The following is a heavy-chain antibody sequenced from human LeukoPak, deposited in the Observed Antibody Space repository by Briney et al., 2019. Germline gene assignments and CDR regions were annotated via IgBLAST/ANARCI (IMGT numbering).Heavy chain of an antibody. V-gene: IGHV3-21*04. CDR2: ISSSSSYI. J-gene: IGHJ3*01. D-gene: IGHD2-15*01. CDR1: GFTFSSYS. Sequence: GGSLRLSCAASGFTFSSYSMNWVRQAPGKGLEWVSSISSSSSYIYYADSVKGRFTISRDNSKNTLYLQMNSLRAEDTAVYYCANSPARAQDVWGQGTMVTVSS. CDR3: ANSPARAQDV.